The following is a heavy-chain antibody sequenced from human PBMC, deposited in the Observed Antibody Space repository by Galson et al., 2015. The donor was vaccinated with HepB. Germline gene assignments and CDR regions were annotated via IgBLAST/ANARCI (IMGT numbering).Heavy chain of an antibody. Sequence: SLRLSCAASGFTFSSYGMHWVRQAPGKGLEWVAVIWYDGSNKYYADSVKGRFTISRDNSKNTLYLQMNSLRAEDTAVYYCARDSGQQLLMDTDDYWGQGTLVTVSS. CDR2: IWYDGSNK. V-gene: IGHV3-33*01. J-gene: IGHJ4*02. D-gene: IGHD6-13*01. CDR3: ARDSGQQLLMDTDDY. CDR1: GFTFSSYG.